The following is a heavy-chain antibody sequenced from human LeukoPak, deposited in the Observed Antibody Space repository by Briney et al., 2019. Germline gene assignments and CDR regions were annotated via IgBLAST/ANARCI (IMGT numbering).Heavy chain of an antibody. CDR3: AHHDDFWSGYYVDY. CDR2: IYWNDDK. J-gene: IGHJ4*02. V-gene: IGHV2-5*01. Sequence: SGPTLVKPTQTLTLTCTFSGFSLSTSGVGVGWIRQPPGKALEWLALIYWNDDKRYSPSLRSRLTITKDTSKNQVVLTMTNMDPVDTATYYSAHHDDFWSGYYVDYWGQGTLVTVSS. CDR1: GFSLSTSGVG. D-gene: IGHD3-3*01.